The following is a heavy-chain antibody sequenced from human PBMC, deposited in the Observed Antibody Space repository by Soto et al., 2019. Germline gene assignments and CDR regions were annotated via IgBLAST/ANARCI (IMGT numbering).Heavy chain of an antibody. V-gene: IGHV3-23*01. CDR2: RSYSAGNT. Sequence: GGSLRLACAASGFTFSTYGMSWVRQAPGKGLEWVSARSYSAGNTYYADSVKGRFTISRDDSKNGLYLPMNSLRAEDTAVFYCASDPPGLPAGGAGHWGQRTLVT. CDR1: GFTFSTYG. J-gene: IGHJ4*02. D-gene: IGHD2-21*01. CDR3: ASDPPGLPAGGAGH.